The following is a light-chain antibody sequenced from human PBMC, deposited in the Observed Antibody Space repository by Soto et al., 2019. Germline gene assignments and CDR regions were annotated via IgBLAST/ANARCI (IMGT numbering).Light chain of an antibody. CDR3: AAWDATLDGYV. CDR1: SSNLGDNT. Sequence: QSVLTQPPSASGTPGQRVTISCSTSSSNLGDNTVNWYQHVPGTAPKLLIYSYDQRPSGVPDRFSGSRSGTSASLAISGLQSGDEADYYCAAWDATLDGYVFGTGTKLTVL. CDR2: SYD. V-gene: IGLV1-44*01. J-gene: IGLJ1*01.